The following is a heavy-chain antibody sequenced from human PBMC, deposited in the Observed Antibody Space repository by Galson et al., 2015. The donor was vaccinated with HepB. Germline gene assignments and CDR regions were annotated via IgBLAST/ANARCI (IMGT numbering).Heavy chain of an antibody. CDR3: ASWSLNQPGGHGA. J-gene: IGHJ4*02. V-gene: IGHV3-48*04. D-gene: IGHD1-14*01. Sequence: SLRLSCAASGFTFSSYSMNWVRQAPGKGLEWVSYISSSSSTIYYADSVKGRFTISRDNAKNSLYLQMNSLRAEDTAVYYCASWSLNQPGGHGAWGQGTLVTVSS. CDR1: GFTFSSYS. CDR2: ISSSSSTI.